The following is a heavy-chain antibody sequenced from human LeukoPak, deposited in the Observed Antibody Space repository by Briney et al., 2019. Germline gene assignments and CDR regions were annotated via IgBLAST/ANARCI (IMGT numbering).Heavy chain of an antibody. CDR3: ARDRKLSSWCDY. D-gene: IGHD6-13*01. J-gene: IGHJ4*02. Sequence: ASVKVSCKASGYTFTSYGISWVRQAPGQGPAWMGWISAYNGNTNYAQKLQGRVTMTTDTSTSTAYMELRSLRSDDTAVYYCARDRKLSSWCDYWGQGTLVTVSS. V-gene: IGHV1-18*01. CDR2: ISAYNGNT. CDR1: GYTFTSYG.